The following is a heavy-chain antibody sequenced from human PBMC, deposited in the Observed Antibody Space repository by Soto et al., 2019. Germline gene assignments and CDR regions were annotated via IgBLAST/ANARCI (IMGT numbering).Heavy chain of an antibody. Sequence: ASVKVSCKASGYTFTGYYMHWVRQAPGQGLEWMGWINPNSGGTNYAQKYQGWVTMNRDTSISTAYMELSRLRSDDTAVFYCARGSAAILPFPPAFDYWGQGTLVTVSS. J-gene: IGHJ4*02. CDR1: GYTFTGYY. V-gene: IGHV1-2*04. CDR3: ARGSAAILPFPPAFDY. CDR2: INPNSGGT. D-gene: IGHD2-2*01.